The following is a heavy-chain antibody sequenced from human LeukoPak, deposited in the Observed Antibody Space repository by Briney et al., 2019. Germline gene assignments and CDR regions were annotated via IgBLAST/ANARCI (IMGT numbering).Heavy chain of an antibody. D-gene: IGHD3-10*02. CDR1: GFIFSPYG. Sequence: KPGGSLRLSCAASGFIFSPYGMTWVRQAPGKGLEWVSTISSSDYPSYTDSVKGRFTISRDNAKNSLYLQMNSLRAEDTAVYYCAELGITMIGGVWGKGTTVTISS. V-gene: IGHV3-69-1*02. J-gene: IGHJ6*04. CDR3: AELGITMIGGV. CDR2: ISSSDYP.